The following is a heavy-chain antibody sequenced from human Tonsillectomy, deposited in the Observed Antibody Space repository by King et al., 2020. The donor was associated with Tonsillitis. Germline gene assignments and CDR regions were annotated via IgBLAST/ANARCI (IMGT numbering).Heavy chain of an antibody. CDR3: KGDSPEKNGMDV. CDR1: GFTFSDSA. Sequence: VQLVESGGALVQPGGSLKLSCAASGFTFSDSAMHWVRQASGKGLEWVGRIRTKTNNYATIYPASVKGRFTISRDDSRNTAYLQMNRLKTEDTAVYYCKGDSPEKNGMDVWGQGTTVTVSS. CDR2: IRTKTNNYAT. D-gene: IGHD1-14*01. V-gene: IGHV3-73*01. J-gene: IGHJ6*02.